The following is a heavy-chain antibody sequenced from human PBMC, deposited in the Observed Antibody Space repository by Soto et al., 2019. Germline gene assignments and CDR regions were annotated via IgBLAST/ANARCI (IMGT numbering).Heavy chain of an antibody. CDR1: GGSFSGYY. D-gene: IGHD3-10*01. CDR3: ARGDRSKALWSPTAYYYYYYGTEV. CDR2: INHSVST. V-gene: IGHV4-34*01. J-gene: IGHJ6*02. Sequence: PSETLSLTCAVYGGSFSGYYWSWIRQPPGKGLEWIGEINHSVSTNYNPSLKSRVTISVYTSKNQFSLKLSSVTAADTAVYYCARGDRSKALWSPTAYYYYYYGTEVWGHGKPVNVS.